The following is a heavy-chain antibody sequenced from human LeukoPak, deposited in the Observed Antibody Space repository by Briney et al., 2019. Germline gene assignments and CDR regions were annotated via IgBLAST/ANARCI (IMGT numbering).Heavy chain of an antibody. CDR1: GFTFSSYA. Sequence: PGGSLRLSCAASGFTFSSYAMSWVRQAPGKGLEWVSAISGSGGSTYYADSVKGRFTISRDNSKNSLYLQMNSLRTEDTALYYCAKDGYCTNGVCYPSEYFQHWGQGTLVTVSS. CDR3: AKDGYCTNGVCYPSEYFQH. CDR2: ISGSGGST. D-gene: IGHD2-8*01. V-gene: IGHV3-23*01. J-gene: IGHJ1*01.